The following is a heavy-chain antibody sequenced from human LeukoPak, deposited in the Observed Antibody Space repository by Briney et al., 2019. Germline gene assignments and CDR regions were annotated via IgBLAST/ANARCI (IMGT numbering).Heavy chain of an antibody. CDR3: AGGRYCSGGSCLGGKWFDP. V-gene: IGHV4-34*01. Sequence: PSETLSLTCAVYGGSFSGYYWSWIRQPPGKGLEWIGEINHSGSTNYNPSLKSRVTISVDTSKNQFSLKLSSVTAADTAVYYCAGGRYCSGGSCLGGKWFDPWGQGTLVTVSS. D-gene: IGHD2-15*01. CDR1: GGSFSGYY. J-gene: IGHJ5*02. CDR2: INHSGST.